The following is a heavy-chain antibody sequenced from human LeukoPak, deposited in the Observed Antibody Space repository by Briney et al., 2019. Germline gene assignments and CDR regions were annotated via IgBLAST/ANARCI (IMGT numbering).Heavy chain of an antibody. CDR3: ARTSGSGSFYTN. CDR1: GYNFTTYA. J-gene: IGHJ4*02. Sequence: ASVKVSCKASGYNFTTYAIHWVRQAPGQRLEWMGWIIAGTGITQYSQKFQGRVTFTRDTSANAACMEVSSLRSEDTALYFCARTSGSGSFYTNWGQGTLVTVSS. CDR2: IIAGTGIT. V-gene: IGHV1-3*01. D-gene: IGHD3-10*01.